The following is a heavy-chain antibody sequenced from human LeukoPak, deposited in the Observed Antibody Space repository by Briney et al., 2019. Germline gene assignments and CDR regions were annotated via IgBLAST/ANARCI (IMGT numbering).Heavy chain of an antibody. CDR1: GYTFSDYY. Sequence: GGSLRLSCAASGYTFSDYYMSWIRQAPGKGLEWVSYISSSSSYTNYADSVKGRFTISRDNAKNSLYLQMNRLRAEDTAVYYCARAGYDSSGYLDYWGQGTLVTVSS. CDR2: ISSSSSYT. D-gene: IGHD3-22*01. V-gene: IGHV3-11*05. J-gene: IGHJ4*02. CDR3: ARAGYDSSGYLDY.